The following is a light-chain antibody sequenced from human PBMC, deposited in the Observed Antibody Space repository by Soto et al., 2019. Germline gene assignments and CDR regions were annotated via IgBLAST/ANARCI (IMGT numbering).Light chain of an antibody. CDR1: SSNIGSNY. V-gene: IGLV1-47*01. Sequence: QSVLTQPPSASGTPGQRVTISCSGSSSNIGSNYVYWYQQLLGAAPKLLIYGNSQRPSGVPDRFSGSKSGTSASLAISGLRSEDEADYYCAAWDDSLSGVVFGAGTKPTVL. J-gene: IGLJ2*01. CDR3: AAWDDSLSGVV. CDR2: GNS.